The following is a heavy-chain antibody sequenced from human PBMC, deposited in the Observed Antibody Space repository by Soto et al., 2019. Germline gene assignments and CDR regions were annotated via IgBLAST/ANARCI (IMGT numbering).Heavy chain of an antibody. CDR1: GFTVSSYY. J-gene: IGHJ4*02. Sequence: GRSLRLSCAASGFTVSSYYMTWVRQSPAKGLEWVSLIYSGSNTFHADSVKGRFTISRDNSKNTLYLQMNSLRVEDTAVYYCARAGIAVDHPLDSWGEGTVVTVSS. CDR2: IYSGSNT. D-gene: IGHD2-15*01. CDR3: ARAGIAVDHPLDS. V-gene: IGHV3-66*01.